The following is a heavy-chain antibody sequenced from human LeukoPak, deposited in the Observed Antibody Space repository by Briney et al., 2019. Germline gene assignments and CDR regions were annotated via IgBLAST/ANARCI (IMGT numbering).Heavy chain of an antibody. CDR1: GGSISSGSYY. V-gene: IGHV4-61*02. CDR2: IYTSGST. D-gene: IGHD2-21*02. Sequence: SSETLSLTCTVSGGSISSGSYYWSWIRQPAGKGLEWIGRIYTSGSTNYNPSLKSRVTISVDTSKNQFSLKLSSVTAADTAVYYCARGEYCGGDCPSQGAFDIWGQGTMVTVSS. J-gene: IGHJ3*02. CDR3: ARGEYCGGDCPSQGAFDI.